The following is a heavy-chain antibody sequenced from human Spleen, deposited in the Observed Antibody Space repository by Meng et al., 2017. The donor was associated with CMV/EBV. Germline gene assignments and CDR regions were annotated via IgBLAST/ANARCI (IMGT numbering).Heavy chain of an antibody. CDR1: GYTFTSYY. V-gene: IGHV1-46*01. D-gene: IGHD6-19*01. CDR2: INPSGGST. J-gene: IGHJ1*01. Sequence: QVQVVQSGAGVKKPGASVKVSCKASGYTFTSYYMHWVRQAPGQGLEWMGIINPSGGSTSYAQKFQGRVTMTRDTSTSTVYMELSSLRSEDTAVYYCARDQGRAVAGTGYFQHWGQGTLVTVSS. CDR3: ARDQGRAVAGTGYFQH.